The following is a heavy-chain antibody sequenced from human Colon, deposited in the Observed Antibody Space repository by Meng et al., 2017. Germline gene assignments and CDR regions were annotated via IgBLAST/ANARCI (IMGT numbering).Heavy chain of an antibody. CDR3: ARDERGGPYYFDY. CDR1: GYSFTSYG. V-gene: IGHV1-3*01. Sequence: QVQLVQSGADLKTPGASVQVSCQASGYSFTSYGMHWLRQAPGQRPEWMGWIYPADGNRRYSQKFQDRLTITTDTFARTAYMELSSLRSEDTAVYFCARDERGGPYYFDYWGQGTLVTVSS. J-gene: IGHJ4*02. CDR2: IYPADGNR.